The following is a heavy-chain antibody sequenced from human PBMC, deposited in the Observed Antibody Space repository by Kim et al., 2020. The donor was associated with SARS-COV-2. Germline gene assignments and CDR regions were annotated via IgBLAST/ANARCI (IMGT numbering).Heavy chain of an antibody. CDR2: ISGSGGST. D-gene: IGHD2-15*01. CDR1: GFTFSSYA. CDR3: AKMLGYCSGGSCYASGFDY. J-gene: IGHJ4*02. V-gene: IGHV3-23*01. Sequence: GGSLRLSCAASGFTFSSYAMSWVRQAPGKGLEWVSAISGSGGSTYYADSVKGRFTISRDNSKNTLYLQMNSLRAEDTAVYYCAKMLGYCSGGSCYASGFDYWGQGTLVTVSS.